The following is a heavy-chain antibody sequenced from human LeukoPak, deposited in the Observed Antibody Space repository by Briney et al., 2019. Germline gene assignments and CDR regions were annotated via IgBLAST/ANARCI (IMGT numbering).Heavy chain of an antibody. CDR1: GGSFSGYY. J-gene: IGHJ4*02. CDR2: IYYSGST. Sequence: SETLSLTCAVYGGSFSGYYWSWIRQPPGKGLEWIGSIYYSGSTYYNPSLKSRVTISVDTSKNQFSLNLNSVTAADTAVYYCARRGDGFDYWGQGTLVTVSS. V-gene: IGHV4-34*01. D-gene: IGHD3-10*01. CDR3: ARRGDGFDY.